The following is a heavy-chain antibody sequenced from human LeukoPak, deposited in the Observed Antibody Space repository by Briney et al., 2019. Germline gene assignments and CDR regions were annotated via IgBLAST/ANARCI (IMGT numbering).Heavy chain of an antibody. Sequence: ASVNVSCKASGYTFTSYYMHWVRQAPGQGLEWMGIINPSGGSTSYAQKFQGRVTMTRDTSTSTVYMELSRLRSDDTAVYYCAIVVVVAATQYFIDYWGQGTLVTVSS. J-gene: IGHJ4*02. V-gene: IGHV1-46*01. D-gene: IGHD2-15*01. CDR3: AIVVVVAATQYFIDY. CDR2: INPSGGST. CDR1: GYTFTSYY.